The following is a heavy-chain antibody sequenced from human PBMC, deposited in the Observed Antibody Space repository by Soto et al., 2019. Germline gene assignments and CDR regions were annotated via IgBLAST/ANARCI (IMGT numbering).Heavy chain of an antibody. CDR2: IIPIFGTA. D-gene: IGHD4-4*01. V-gene: IGHV1-69*13. CDR1: GGTFSSYA. Sequence: GASVKVSCKASGGTFSSYAISWVRQAPGQGLEWMGGIIPIFGTANYAQKFQGRVTITADESTSTAYMELSSLRSEDTAVYYCARALNDYSNYYYYGMDVWGQGTTVTVSS. CDR3: ARALNDYSNYYYYGMDV. J-gene: IGHJ6*02.